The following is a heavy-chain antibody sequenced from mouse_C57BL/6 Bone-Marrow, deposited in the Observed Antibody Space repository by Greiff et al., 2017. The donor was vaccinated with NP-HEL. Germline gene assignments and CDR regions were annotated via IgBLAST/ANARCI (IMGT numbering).Heavy chain of an antibody. D-gene: IGHD1-1*01. CDR1: GFSLTSYG. J-gene: IGHJ1*03. CDR3: ARRYYGSRGRYFDV. V-gene: IGHV2-2*01. CDR2: IWSGGST. Sequence: VQRVESGPGLVQPSQSLSITCTVSGFSLTSYGVHWVRQSPGKGLEWLGVIWSGGSTDYNAAFISRLSISKDNSKSQVFFKMNSLQADDTAIYYCARRYYGSRGRYFDVWGTGTTVTVSS.